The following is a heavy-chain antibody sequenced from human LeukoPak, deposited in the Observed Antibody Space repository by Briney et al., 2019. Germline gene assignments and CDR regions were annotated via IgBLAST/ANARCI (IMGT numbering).Heavy chain of an antibody. CDR2: INHSGST. CDR1: GGSFSGYY. V-gene: IGHV4-34*01. J-gene: IGHJ4*02. Sequence: PSETLSLTCAVYGGSFSGYYWSWIRQPPGKGLEWIGEINHSGSTNYNPSLKGRVTISVDTSKNQFSLKLSSVTAADTAVYYCARARSTVWNYLGPFDYWGQGTLVTVSS. D-gene: IGHD1-7*01. CDR3: ARARSTVWNYLGPFDY.